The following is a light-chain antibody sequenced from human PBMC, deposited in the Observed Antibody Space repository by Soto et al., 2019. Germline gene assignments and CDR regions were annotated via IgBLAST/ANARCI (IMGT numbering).Light chain of an antibody. Sequence: QSALTQPASVSGSPGQSITISCTGTSSDVGSHNLVSWYQQHPGKAPKLIIYEVNKRPSGVSNRFSGSKSGNTASLTIFGLQTEDEADYYCCSFAGSGTYVFATGTKVTVL. V-gene: IGLV2-23*02. CDR1: SSDVGSHNL. CDR2: EVN. CDR3: CSFAGSGTYV. J-gene: IGLJ1*01.